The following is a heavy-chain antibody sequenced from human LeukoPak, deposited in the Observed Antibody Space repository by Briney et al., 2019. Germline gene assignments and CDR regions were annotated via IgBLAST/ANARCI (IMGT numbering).Heavy chain of an antibody. CDR1: GFTFSSYA. CDR2: ISYDGSNK. Sequence: PGGSLRLSCAASGFTFSSYAMHWVRQAPGKGLEWVAVISYDGSNKYYADSVKGRFTISRDNSKNTLYLQMNSLRAEDTAVYYCAKDPYSNYPNWFDPWGQGTLVTVSS. V-gene: IGHV3-30-3*01. CDR3: AKDPYSNYPNWFDP. D-gene: IGHD4-11*01. J-gene: IGHJ5*02.